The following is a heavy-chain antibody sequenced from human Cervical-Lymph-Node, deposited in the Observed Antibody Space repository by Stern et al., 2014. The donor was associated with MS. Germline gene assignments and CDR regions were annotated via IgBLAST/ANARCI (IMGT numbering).Heavy chain of an antibody. Sequence: VQLVESGGGLVQPGRSLRLSCAASGFTFDDSALHWVRQAPGKGLEWVSGISWHSGSIGYADSVQGLVTLPRDNAKNSLYLQMNSLRAEDTALYYCATLRTSGYWGQGTLVTVSS. CDR2: ISWHSGSI. J-gene: IGHJ4*02. D-gene: IGHD1-14*01. CDR1: GFTFDDSA. V-gene: IGHV3-9*01. CDR3: ATLRTSGY.